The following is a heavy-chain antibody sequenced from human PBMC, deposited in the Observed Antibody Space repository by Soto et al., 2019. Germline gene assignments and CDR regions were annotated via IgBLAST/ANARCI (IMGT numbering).Heavy chain of an antibody. CDR1: GFTFSSYG. CDR2: IWYDGSNK. CDR3: ARDRGRAAAGTIVLFYYYHGMDV. V-gene: IGHV3-33*01. J-gene: IGHJ6*02. Sequence: GGSXRLSCAASGFTFSSYGMHWVRQAPGKGLEWVAVIWYDGSNKYYADSVKGRFTISRDNSKNTLYLQMNSLRAEGTAVYYCARDRGRAAAGTIVLFYYYHGMDVWGQGTTVTVSS. D-gene: IGHD6-13*01.